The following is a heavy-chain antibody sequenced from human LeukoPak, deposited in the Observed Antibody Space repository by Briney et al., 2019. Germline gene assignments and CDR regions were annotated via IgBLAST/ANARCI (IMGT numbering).Heavy chain of an antibody. CDR1: GFTFSSYA. J-gene: IGHJ3*02. D-gene: IGHD3-22*01. CDR2: ISGSGGST. V-gene: IGHV3-23*01. CDR3: AKDPTTYYYDSSGPGAFDI. Sequence: GGSLRLSCAASGFTFSSYAMSWVRQAPGKGLEWVSAISGSGGSTYYADSVKGRFTISRDNSKNTLYLQMNSLRAEDTAVYCCAKDPTTYYYDSSGPGAFDIWGQGTMVTVSS.